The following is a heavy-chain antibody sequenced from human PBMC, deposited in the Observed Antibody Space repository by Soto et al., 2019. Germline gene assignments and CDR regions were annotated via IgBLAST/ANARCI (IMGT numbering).Heavy chain of an antibody. Sequence: QVQLQESGPGLVKPSETLSLTCTVSGGSVSSGSYSWNWIRQPPGKGLEWIGYIYYSGSTNYNPSLKSRVTMSVDTSKNQFFLNLSSVTAADTAVYYCAGDNSSGWYPTWGQGTLVTVSS. D-gene: IGHD6-19*01. CDR1: GGSVSSGSYS. CDR2: IYYSGST. J-gene: IGHJ5*02. CDR3: AGDNSSGWYPT. V-gene: IGHV4-61*01.